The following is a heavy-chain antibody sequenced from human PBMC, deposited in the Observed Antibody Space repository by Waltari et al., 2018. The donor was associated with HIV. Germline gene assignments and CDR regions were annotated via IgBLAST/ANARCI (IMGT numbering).Heavy chain of an antibody. CDR3: ARDRRPNYEAPPLDY. Sequence: QVQLVQSGAEVKKPGASVKVSCKASGYTFTSYGISWVRQAPGQGLEWMGWIRAYNGNPNYAQKLQGRVTMTTDTSTSTAYMELRSLRSDDTAVYYCARDRRPNYEAPPLDYWGQGTLVTVSS. CDR2: IRAYNGNP. J-gene: IGHJ4*02. D-gene: IGHD4-4*01. CDR1: GYTFTSYG. V-gene: IGHV1-18*01.